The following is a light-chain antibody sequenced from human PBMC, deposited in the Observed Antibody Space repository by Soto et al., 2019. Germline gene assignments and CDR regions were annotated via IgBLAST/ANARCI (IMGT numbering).Light chain of an antibody. CDR2: GAS. CDR3: QQYGSSPVA. V-gene: IGKV3-20*01. CDR1: QSVSSSY. J-gene: IGKJ1*01. Sequence: EIVLTQSPGTLSLSPGERATLSCRASQSVSSSYLAWYQQKPGQAPRLLIYGASSRATGIPDRFSGSGSGTDFTLTISILEPEDFAVYYCQQYGSSPVAFGQGTMVEIK.